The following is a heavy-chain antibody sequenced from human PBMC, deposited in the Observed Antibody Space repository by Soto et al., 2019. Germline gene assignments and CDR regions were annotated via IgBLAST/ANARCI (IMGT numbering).Heavy chain of an antibody. D-gene: IGHD6-19*01. CDR1: GFTFSSYA. Sequence: GGSLRLSCAASGFTFSSYAMHWVRQAPGKGLEWVSGITYDGGSKYYADSVKGRFTISRDNGKNSLHLQMNSLRAEDTALYYCAKSRSSSGPDGLDIWGQGTMVTVSS. J-gene: IGHJ3*02. CDR2: ITYDGGSK. V-gene: IGHV3-30*18. CDR3: AKSRSSSGPDGLDI.